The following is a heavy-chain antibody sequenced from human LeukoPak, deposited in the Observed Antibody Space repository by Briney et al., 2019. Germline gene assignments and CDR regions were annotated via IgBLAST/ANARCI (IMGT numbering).Heavy chain of an antibody. V-gene: IGHV3-21*01. J-gene: IGHJ4*02. CDR3: ARDDSGGLTDS. Sequence: KPGGSLRLSCAGSGFTFGTYSMNWVRQAPGKGLEWVSSISSGGGNIHYADSLKGRFTISRDNAKNSLYLQMNSLRAEDTAVYYCARDDSGGLTDSWGRGTLVTVSS. CDR2: ISSGGGNI. D-gene: IGHD6-19*01. CDR1: GFTFGTYS.